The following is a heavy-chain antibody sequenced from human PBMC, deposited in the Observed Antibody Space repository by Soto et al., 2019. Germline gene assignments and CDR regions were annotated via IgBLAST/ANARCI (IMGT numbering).Heavy chain of an antibody. D-gene: IGHD2-2*01. CDR1: GFTFSSYA. V-gene: IGHV3-23*01. CDR3: AKGHRADCSSSSGFCYYYGMDV. CDR2: ISGSGGST. Sequence: GGSLRLSCAASGFTFSSYAMSWVRQAPGKGLEWVSAISGSGGSTYYADSVKGRFTNSRDNSKNTLYLQMNSLRAEDTAVYYCAKGHRADCSSSSGFCYYYGMDVWGQGTTVTVSS. J-gene: IGHJ6*02.